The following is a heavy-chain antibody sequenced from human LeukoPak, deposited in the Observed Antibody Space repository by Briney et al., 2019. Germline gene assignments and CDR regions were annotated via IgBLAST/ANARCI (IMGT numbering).Heavy chain of an antibody. CDR3: ARFSLAQDAFDI. J-gene: IGHJ3*02. CDR1: GFTFSTYA. D-gene: IGHD2-15*01. Sequence: GGSLRLSCAASGFTFSTYAMAWVRQAPGKGLEWVSAIGPTGRSTYYADSVKGRFTISRDNAKNSLYLQMNSLRAEDTAVYYCARFSLAQDAFDIWGQGTMVTVSS. CDR2: IGPTGRST. V-gene: IGHV3-23*01.